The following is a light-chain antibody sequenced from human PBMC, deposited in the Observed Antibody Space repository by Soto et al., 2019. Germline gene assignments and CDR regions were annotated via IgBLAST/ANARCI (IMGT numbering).Light chain of an antibody. CDR2: AAS. CDR3: QQYYSFPLT. Sequence: IQLTQSPSSLSASVGDRGTITCRASQGINSYLAWYQQKPGKAPELLIYAASTLQSGVPSRFSGSGSGTDFTLTISCLQSEDFATYYCQQYYSFPLTFGGGTKVDIK. V-gene: IGKV1-9*01. J-gene: IGKJ4*01. CDR1: QGINSY.